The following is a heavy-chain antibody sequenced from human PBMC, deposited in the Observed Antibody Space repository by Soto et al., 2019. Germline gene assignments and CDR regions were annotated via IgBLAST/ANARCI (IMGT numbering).Heavy chain of an antibody. V-gene: IGHV1-46*03. J-gene: IGHJ2*01. Sequence: QVQLVQSGAEVKKPGASVKVSCKASGYTFTSYYMHWVRQAPGQGLEWMGIINPSGGSTSYAQKFQGRVTMTRDTSTSTVYMELSSLRSEDTDVYYCARAQQNWYFDLWGRGTLVTVSS. CDR1: GYTFTSYY. CDR3: ARAQQNWYFDL. CDR2: INPSGGST.